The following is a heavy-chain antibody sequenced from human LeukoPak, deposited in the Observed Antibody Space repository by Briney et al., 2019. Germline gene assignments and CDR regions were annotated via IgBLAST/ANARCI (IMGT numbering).Heavy chain of an antibody. V-gene: IGHV4-59*01. J-gene: IGHJ3*02. CDR1: GGSISSYY. CDR2: IYYSGST. D-gene: IGHD3-10*01. CDR3: ARDRAGVYSYGSGSYYKRADAFDI. Sequence: SETLSLTCTVSGGSISSYYWSWIRQPPGKGLEWIGYIYYSGSTNYNPSLKSRVTISVDTSKNQFSLKLSSVTAADTAVYYCARDRAGVYSYGSGSYYKRADAFDIWGQGTMVTVSS.